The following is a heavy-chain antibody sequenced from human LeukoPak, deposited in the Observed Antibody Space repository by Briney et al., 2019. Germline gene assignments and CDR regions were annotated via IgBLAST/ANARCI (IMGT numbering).Heavy chain of an antibody. D-gene: IGHD4/OR15-4a*01. CDR3: TTFDYAAFLI. CDR2: IKSKTDGGTR. J-gene: IGHJ3*02. Sequence: GGSLRLSCAVSGFTSSNAWMSWVRQAPGKGLEWVGRIKSKTDGGTRDYAAPVKGRFTISRDDSKNTLHLQMNSLKTEDTAVYHCTTFDYAAFLIWGQGTMVTVSS. CDR1: GFTSSNAW. V-gene: IGHV3-15*01.